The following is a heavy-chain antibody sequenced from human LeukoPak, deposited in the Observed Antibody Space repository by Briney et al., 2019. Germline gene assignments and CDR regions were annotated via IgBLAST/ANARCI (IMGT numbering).Heavy chain of an antibody. V-gene: IGHV1-69*04. J-gene: IGHJ4*02. CDR1: GGTFSSYA. Sequence: SVKVSCKASGGTFSSYAISWVRQAPGQGLEWMGRIIPILGIANYAQKFQGRVTITADKSTSTTYMELSSLRSEDTAVYYCARATQFQVGGGELNDYWGQGTLVTVSS. CDR2: IIPILGIA. CDR3: ARATQFQVGGGELNDY. D-gene: IGHD3-16*01.